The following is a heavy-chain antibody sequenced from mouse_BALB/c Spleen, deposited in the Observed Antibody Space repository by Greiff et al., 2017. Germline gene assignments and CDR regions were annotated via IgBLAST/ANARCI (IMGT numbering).Heavy chain of an antibody. CDR1: GFSLTSYG. CDR2: IWGDGST. J-gene: IGHJ4*01. D-gene: IGHD2-14*01. CDR3: ARNGADYYRYLYAMDY. Sequence: VQLKESGPGLVAPSQSLSITCTVSGFSLTSYGVSWVRQPPGKGLEWLGVIWGDGSTNYHSALISRLSISKDNSKSQVFLKLNSLQANDTAIYYCARNGADYYRYLYAMDYWGQGTSVTVSS. V-gene: IGHV2-3*01.